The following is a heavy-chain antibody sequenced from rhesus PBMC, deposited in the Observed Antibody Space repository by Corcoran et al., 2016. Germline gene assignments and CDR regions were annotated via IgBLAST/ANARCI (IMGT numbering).Heavy chain of an antibody. D-gene: IGHD2-8*01. Sequence: EVQLMESGGGLVQPGGSLRLSCVASGFTFSDYYIYWVRQAPGKGLEWVGFIIIKAYGGTAEYASSVKGRFTISRDDSKSIAYLQMSSLKTEDTAVYYCTTDLFLVVVSATPNYWGQGVLVTVSS. CDR3: TTDLFLVVVSATPNY. J-gene: IGHJ4*01. CDR2: IIIKAYGGTA. V-gene: IGHV3-184*01. CDR1: GFTFSDYY.